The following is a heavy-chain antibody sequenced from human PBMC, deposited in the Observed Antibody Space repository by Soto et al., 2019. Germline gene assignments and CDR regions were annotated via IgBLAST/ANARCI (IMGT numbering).Heavy chain of an antibody. CDR3: TTGLSNGYYNFDY. CDR1: GFTFSSYA. Sequence: GGSLRLSCAASGFTFSSYAMSWVRQAPGKGLEWVGRIKGEADGGTTDYAAPVKGRITISRDHSKDTLYLQMNSLKTEDTAVYYCTTGLSNGYYNFDYWGQGTPVTVSS. CDR2: IKGEADGGTT. J-gene: IGHJ4*02. V-gene: IGHV3-15*01. D-gene: IGHD3-22*01.